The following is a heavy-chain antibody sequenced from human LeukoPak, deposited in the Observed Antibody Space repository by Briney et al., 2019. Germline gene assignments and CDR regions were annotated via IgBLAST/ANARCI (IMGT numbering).Heavy chain of an antibody. CDR2: TYWDDDK. D-gene: IGHD3-10*01. CDR3: AGGSGRTFDY. CDR1: GFSLSTSGVG. Sequence: ESGPTLVNPTQTLTLTCTFSGFSLSTSGVGVGWIRQPPGKALEWLALTYWDDDKRYSPSLESRLTLTKDTSRNQVVLKMTNMDPVDTATYYCAGGSGRTFDYWGQGTLVTVSS. J-gene: IGHJ4*02. V-gene: IGHV2-5*02.